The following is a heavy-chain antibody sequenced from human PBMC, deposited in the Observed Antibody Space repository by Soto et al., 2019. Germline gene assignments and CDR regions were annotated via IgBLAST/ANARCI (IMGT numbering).Heavy chain of an antibody. Sequence: PGGSLRLSCAASGLTVNTNYMSWVRQAPGRGLEWVAVVFSGGGTNYADSVKGRFTISRDISKNAVYLQMNSLRAEDTAVYYCARNLGSVNECWGQGALVTVSS. J-gene: IGHJ4*02. CDR2: VFSGGGT. V-gene: IGHV3-53*01. D-gene: IGHD4-4*01. CDR1: GLTVNTNY. CDR3: ARNLGSVNEC.